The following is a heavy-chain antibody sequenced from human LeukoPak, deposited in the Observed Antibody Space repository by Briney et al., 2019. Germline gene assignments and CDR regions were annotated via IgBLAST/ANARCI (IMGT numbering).Heavy chain of an antibody. Sequence: SETLSLTCTVSGVSITSYYWSWIRQPPGKGLEWIGNFYHGGYTAYNPSLKSRVTMSVDTSKSQFSLKLTSVTAADTAIYYCARGIYPSGGRHWFDPWGQGTLITVSS. J-gene: IGHJ5*02. V-gene: IGHV4-59*01. CDR3: ARGIYPSGGRHWFDP. CDR1: GVSITSYY. D-gene: IGHD2-15*01. CDR2: FYHGGYT.